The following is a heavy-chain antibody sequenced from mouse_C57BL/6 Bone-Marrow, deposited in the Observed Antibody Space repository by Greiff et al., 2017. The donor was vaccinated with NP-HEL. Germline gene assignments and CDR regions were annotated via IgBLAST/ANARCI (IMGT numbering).Heavy chain of an antibody. V-gene: IGHV1-19*01. CDR3: ARIHPLFDY. CDR1: GYTFTDYY. Sequence: VQLQQSEPVLVKPGASVKMSCKASGYTFTDYYMNWVKQSHGKSLEWIGVINPYNGGTSYNQKFKGKATLTVDKSSSTAYMELNSLTSEDSAVYYCARIHPLFDYWGQGTTLTVSS. CDR2: INPYNGGT. J-gene: IGHJ2*01.